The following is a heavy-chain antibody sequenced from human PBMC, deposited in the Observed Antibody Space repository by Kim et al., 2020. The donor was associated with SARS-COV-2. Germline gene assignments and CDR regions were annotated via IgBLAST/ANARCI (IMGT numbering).Heavy chain of an antibody. J-gene: IGHJ5*02. V-gene: IGHV3-23*01. Sequence: GGSLRLSCAASGFTFSSYAMSWVRQAPGKGLEWVSAISGSGGSTYYADSVKGRFTISRDNSKNTLYLQMNSLRAEDTAVYYCAKGGQLWLYPGPENWFDPWGQGTLVTVSS. D-gene: IGHD5-18*01. CDR2: ISGSGGST. CDR1: GFTFSSYA. CDR3: AKGGQLWLYPGPENWFDP.